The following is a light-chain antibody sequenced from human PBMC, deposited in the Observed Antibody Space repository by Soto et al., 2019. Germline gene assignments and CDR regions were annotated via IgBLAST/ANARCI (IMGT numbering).Light chain of an antibody. J-gene: IGKJ1*01. CDR2: DAS. Sequence: FTQSWATVSLKQRERATLSCRASQSVSSFLAWYQQKPGQAPRLLIYDASNGATGIPARFSGSGSGTDFTLTISSLEPEDFAVYYCQQRSNWPPWTFGQGSKV. V-gene: IGKV3-11*01. CDR1: QSVSSF. CDR3: QQRSNWPPWT.